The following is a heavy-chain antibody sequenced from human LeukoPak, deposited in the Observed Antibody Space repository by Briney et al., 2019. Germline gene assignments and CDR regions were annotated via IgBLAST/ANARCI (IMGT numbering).Heavy chain of an antibody. J-gene: IGHJ4*02. CDR1: GGSISTSNYY. D-gene: IGHD6-19*01. CDR2: IYYSGST. Sequence: SETLSLTCTVSGGSISTSNYYWGWIRQPPGKGLEWIGYIYYSGSTNYNPSLKSRVTISGDTSKNQFSLKLNSVTAADTAVYYCARVGEWLIFDYWGQGTLVTVSS. CDR3: ARVGEWLIFDY. V-gene: IGHV4-61*05.